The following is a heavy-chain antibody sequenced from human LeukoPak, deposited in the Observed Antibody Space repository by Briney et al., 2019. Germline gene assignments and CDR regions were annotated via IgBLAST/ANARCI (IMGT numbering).Heavy chain of an antibody. CDR3: ARGVPYYYDSSGYYNKGDWFDP. J-gene: IGHJ5*02. D-gene: IGHD3-22*01. CDR2: INHSGST. Sequence: SETLSLTCAVYGVSFSGYYWSWIRQPPGKGLEWIGEINHSGSTNYNPSLKSRVTISVDTSKNQFSLKLSSMTAADTAVYYCARGVPYYYDSSGYYNKGDWFDPWGQGTLVTVSS. CDR1: GVSFSGYY. V-gene: IGHV4-34*01.